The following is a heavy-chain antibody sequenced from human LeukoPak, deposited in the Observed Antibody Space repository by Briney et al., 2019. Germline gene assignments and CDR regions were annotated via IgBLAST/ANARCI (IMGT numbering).Heavy chain of an antibody. CDR3: GKDRVIAATGRFTGLFDY. J-gene: IGHJ4*02. D-gene: IGHD6-13*01. V-gene: IGHV3-23*01. Sequence: PGGSLRLSCAASGFTFSSYAMSWVRQAPGKGLEWVSAISGSGGTTYYADSVKGRFTISRDNPKNTLYLQMNSLRAEDTAVYYCGKDRVIAATGRFTGLFDYWGQGTLVTVSS. CDR1: GFTFSSYA. CDR2: ISGSGGTT.